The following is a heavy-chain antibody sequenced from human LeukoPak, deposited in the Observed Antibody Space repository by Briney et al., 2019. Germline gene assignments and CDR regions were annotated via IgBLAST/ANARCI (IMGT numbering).Heavy chain of an antibody. CDR2: ISGSGGST. CDR3: AKDLSYELERHAFDI. V-gene: IGHV3-23*01. J-gene: IGHJ3*02. D-gene: IGHD1-1*01. CDR1: GFTLSSYA. Sequence: GGSLRLSCAASGFTLSSYAMSWVRQAPGKGLEWVSAISGSGGSTYYADSVKGRFTISRDNSKNTLYLQMNSLRAEDTAVYYCAKDLSYELERHAFDIWGQGTMVTVSS.